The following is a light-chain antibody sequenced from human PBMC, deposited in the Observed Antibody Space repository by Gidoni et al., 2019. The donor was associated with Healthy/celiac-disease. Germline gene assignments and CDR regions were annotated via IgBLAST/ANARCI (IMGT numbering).Light chain of an antibody. Sequence: DIVMTQSPDSLAVSLGARATINCKSSQRVLYSSNNKNYLAWYQQKPGQPPKLLIYWASTRESGVPDRFSGSGSGTDFTLTISSLQAEDVAVYYCQQYYSTPGTFGGGTKVEIK. J-gene: IGKJ4*01. V-gene: IGKV4-1*01. CDR3: QQYYSTPGT. CDR1: QRVLYSSNNKNY. CDR2: WAS.